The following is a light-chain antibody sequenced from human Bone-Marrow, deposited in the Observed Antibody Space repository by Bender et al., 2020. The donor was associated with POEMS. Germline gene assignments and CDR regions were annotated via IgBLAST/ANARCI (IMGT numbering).Light chain of an antibody. Sequence: QSALTQPASVSGSPGQSITISCTGTSSDVGGYDYVSWYQQHPGRAPKLMIYDVTKRPSGVPDRFAGSKSGNTASLTISGLQVEDEADYYCCSYGGSYTVVFGGGTKVTVL. CDR3: CSYGGSYTVV. CDR2: DVT. V-gene: IGLV2-11*01. CDR1: SSDVGGYDY. J-gene: IGLJ2*01.